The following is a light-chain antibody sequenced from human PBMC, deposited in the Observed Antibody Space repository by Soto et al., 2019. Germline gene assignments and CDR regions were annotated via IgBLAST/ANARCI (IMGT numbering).Light chain of an antibody. V-gene: IGKV3-11*01. CDR2: DAS. Sequence: EIVLTQSPATLSLSPGERATLSCRASQSVSSYLAWYQQKPGQAPRLLIYDASNRATGIPARFSGSGSGTDFTLTIRSPQPEDFAVYYCQQRGTWPWTFGQGTKVEIK. CDR3: QQRGTWPWT. CDR1: QSVSSY. J-gene: IGKJ1*01.